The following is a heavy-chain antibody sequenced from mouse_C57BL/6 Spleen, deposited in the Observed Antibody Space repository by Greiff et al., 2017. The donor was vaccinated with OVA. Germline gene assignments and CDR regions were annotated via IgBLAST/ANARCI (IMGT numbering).Heavy chain of an antibody. J-gene: IGHJ1*03. CDR3: ARGGYGSRDWYFDV. CDR1: GYTFTSYG. V-gene: IGHV1-81*01. Sequence: QVQLQQSGAELARPGASVKLSCKASGYTFTSYGISWVKQRTGQGLEWIGEIYPRSGNTYYNEKFKGKATLTADKSSSTAYMELRSLTSEDSAVYFWARGGYGSRDWYFDVWGTGTTVTVSS. CDR2: IYPRSGNT. D-gene: IGHD1-1*01.